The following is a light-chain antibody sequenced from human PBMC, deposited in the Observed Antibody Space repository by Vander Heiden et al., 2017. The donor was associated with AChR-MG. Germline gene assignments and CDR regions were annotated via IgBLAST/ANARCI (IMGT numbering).Light chain of an antibody. CDR1: QCVSTF. Sequence: IVLTQSPATLPLSPGERATLSCTVSQCVSTFLAWYQQKPGQAPRLLIYEASKRATGIPARFSGSGSGTDFTLTISSLEPEDFAVYYCQQRSTLTFGGGTKVEIK. J-gene: IGKJ4*01. CDR2: EAS. V-gene: IGKV3-11*01. CDR3: QQRSTLT.